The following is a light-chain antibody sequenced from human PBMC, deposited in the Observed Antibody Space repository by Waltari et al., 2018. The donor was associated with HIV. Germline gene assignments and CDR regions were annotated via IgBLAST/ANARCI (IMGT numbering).Light chain of an antibody. Sequence: DIQLTQSPSFLSASVGDRVTITCRASQGISSYLAWYQQKPGQAPKLLIYAASTLQSGVPSRFSGSGSGTQFTLTISSLQPEDFATYYCQQLNSYPPAFGQGTTLDIK. V-gene: IGKV1-9*01. CDR3: QQLNSYPPA. CDR1: QGISSY. J-gene: IGKJ2*01. CDR2: AAS.